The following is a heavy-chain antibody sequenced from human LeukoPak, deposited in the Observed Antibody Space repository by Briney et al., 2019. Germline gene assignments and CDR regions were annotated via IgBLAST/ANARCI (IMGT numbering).Heavy chain of an antibody. CDR2: IVPGGSAQ. D-gene: IGHD5-24*01. CDR3: ARDSGRREAL. J-gene: IGHJ4*02. CDR1: GFTFSHFW. V-gene: IGHV3-7*01. Sequence: TGGSLRLSCAASGFTFSHFWMTWVRQAPGKGLEWVANIVPGGSAQHYADSVRGRFTISRDNAKNSLFLQMDSLSAEDTAVYYCARDSGRREALWGLGTLVTVSS.